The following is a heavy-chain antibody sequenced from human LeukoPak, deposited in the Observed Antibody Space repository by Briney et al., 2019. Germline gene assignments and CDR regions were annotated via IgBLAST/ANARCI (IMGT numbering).Heavy chain of an antibody. Sequence: GASVKVSCKASGGTFFSRYAFSWVRQAPGQGLEWMGRIIPIFGTAHYAQNFLGGVTITTDESTSTAYLELSSLRSDDTAVYYCARSYYGSGSLHYYMDVWGKGTTVTVSS. CDR1: GGTFFSRYA. CDR2: IIPIFGTA. V-gene: IGHV1-69*05. CDR3: ARSYYGSGSLHYYMDV. J-gene: IGHJ6*03. D-gene: IGHD3-10*01.